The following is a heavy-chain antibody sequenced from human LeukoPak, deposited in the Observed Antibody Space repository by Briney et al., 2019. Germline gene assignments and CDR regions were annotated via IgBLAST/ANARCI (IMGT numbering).Heavy chain of an antibody. D-gene: IGHD4-11*01. Sequence: SQTLSLTCTVSGGSISSGGYYWSWIRQHPGKGLEWIGYIYYSGSTYYNPSLKSRVTISVDTSKNQFSLKLSSVTAEDTAVYYCAKDLLYSNYDLVPYWGQGTLVTVSS. CDR3: AKDLLYSNYDLVPY. V-gene: IGHV4-31*03. CDR2: IYYSGST. J-gene: IGHJ4*02. CDR1: GGSISSGGYY.